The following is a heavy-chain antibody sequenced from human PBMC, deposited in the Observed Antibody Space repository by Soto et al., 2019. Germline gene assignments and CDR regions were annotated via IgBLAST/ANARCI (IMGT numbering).Heavy chain of an antibody. CDR2: IIPIFGTA. J-gene: IGHJ1*01. CDR1: GGTFSSYA. D-gene: IGHD3-22*01. V-gene: IGHV1-69*06. Sequence: QVQLVQSGAEVKKPGSSVKVSCKASGGTFSSYAISWVRQAPGQGLEWMGGIIPIFGTANYAQKFQGRVTITAEKSTSTAYRELSSLRSEDTAVYYCAREGDYYDSSGYSYFQHWGQGTLVTVSS. CDR3: AREGDYYDSSGYSYFQH.